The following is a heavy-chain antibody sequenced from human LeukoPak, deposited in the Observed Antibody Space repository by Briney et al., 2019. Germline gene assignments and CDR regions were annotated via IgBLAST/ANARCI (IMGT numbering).Heavy chain of an antibody. V-gene: IGHV3-33*01. D-gene: IGHD2-15*01. CDR2: IWYDGSNK. CDR1: GFTFSSYG. Sequence: GGSLRLSCAASGFTFSSYGMHWVRQAPGKGLEWVAVIWYDGSNKYYADSVKGRFTISRDDSKNTLYLQMNSLRAEDTAVYYCARAEIVVVAAMDVWGQGTTVTVSS. J-gene: IGHJ6*02. CDR3: ARAEIVVVAAMDV.